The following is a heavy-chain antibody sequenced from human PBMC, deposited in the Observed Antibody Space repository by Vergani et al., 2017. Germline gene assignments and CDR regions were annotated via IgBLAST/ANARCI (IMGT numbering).Heavy chain of an antibody. CDR1: GFTFSSYS. J-gene: IGHJ4*02. CDR2: ISSSSSTI. Sequence: EVQLVESGGGLVQPGGSLRLSCAASGFTFSSYSMNWVRQAPGKGLEWVSYISSSSSTIYYADSVKGRFTISRDNAKNSLYLQMTSLRAEDTAVYYCAGGRLRSGSEYDYWGLGTRVTVSS. V-gene: IGHV3-48*04. D-gene: IGHD4-17*01. CDR3: AGGRLRSGSEYDY.